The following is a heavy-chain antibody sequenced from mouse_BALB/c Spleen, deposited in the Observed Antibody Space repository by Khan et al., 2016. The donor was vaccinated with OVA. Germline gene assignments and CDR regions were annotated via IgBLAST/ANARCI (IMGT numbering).Heavy chain of an antibody. CDR2: ISYSGST. J-gene: IGHJ3*01. CDR1: GYSITSDYA. V-gene: IGHV3-2*02. Sequence: EVQLQESGPGLVKPSQSLSLTCSVAGYSITSDYAWNWIRQFPGNKLEWMGYISYSGSTSYNPSLKSRISITRDTSKNKFFLQLNSVTTEDTSTYYCARLGPGFTYWGQGTLVTVSA. CDR3: ARLGPGFTY.